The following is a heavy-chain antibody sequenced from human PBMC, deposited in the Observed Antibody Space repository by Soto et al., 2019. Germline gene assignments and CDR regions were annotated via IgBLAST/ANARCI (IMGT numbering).Heavy chain of an antibody. J-gene: IGHJ5*02. D-gene: IGHD3-10*01. CDR2: IYYSGST. Sequence: PSETLSLTCTVSGESIRSDTDYWAWIRQPPGKGPEWIGSIYYSGSTYYNPSLKSRITISADTSKNQFSLKLNSVTAADTAVYYCARRLEEFGNYWFDPWGQGTLVTVSS. CDR3: ARRLEEFGNYWFDP. V-gene: IGHV4-39*01. CDR1: GESIRSDTDY.